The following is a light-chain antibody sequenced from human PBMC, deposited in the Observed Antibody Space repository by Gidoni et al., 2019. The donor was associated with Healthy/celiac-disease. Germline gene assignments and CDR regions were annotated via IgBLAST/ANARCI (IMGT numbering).Light chain of an antibody. CDR3: MQALQTPWT. CDR2: LGY. V-gene: IGKV2-28*01. Sequence: IVMTQSPLSLPVTPGEPASSSCRSSQSLLHSNGYNYLDWYLQKPGQSPQLLIYLGYNRASGVPDRFSGSGSGTDFTLKSSRVEAEDVGVYYCMQALQTPWTFGQGTKLEIK. CDR1: QSLLHSNGYNY. J-gene: IGKJ2*02.